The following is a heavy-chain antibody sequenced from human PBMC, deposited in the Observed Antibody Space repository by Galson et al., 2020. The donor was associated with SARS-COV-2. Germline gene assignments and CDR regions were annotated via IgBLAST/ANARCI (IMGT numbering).Heavy chain of an antibody. CDR3: ARDASDWTFFAY. CDR2: TYYRSNWNN. J-gene: IGHJ4*02. D-gene: IGHD1-1*01. CDR1: GDNVSSDRAA. V-gene: IGHV6-1*01. Sequence: SQTLSLPCAISGDNVSSDRAAWNWIRQSPSRGLEWLGRTYYRSNWNNDYAVSMRGRLIINPDTSENQFSLQLDYVTPEDTAVYYCARDASDWTFFAYWGQGTLVTGSS.